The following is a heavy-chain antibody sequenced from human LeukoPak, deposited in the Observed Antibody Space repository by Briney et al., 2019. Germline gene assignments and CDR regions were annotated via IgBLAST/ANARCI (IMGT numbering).Heavy chain of an antibody. Sequence: SGGSLRLSCAVSGFTFSDYWVTWVRQTPGKGLEFVANVNRDGSVKNYVDSVKGRFTISGDNAKNSLYLQMTSLRVDDTAIYYCARDPGFSSFDYWGQGTLVTVSS. V-gene: IGHV3-7*01. D-gene: IGHD3-3*02. CDR2: VNRDGSVK. CDR1: GFTFSDYW. J-gene: IGHJ4*02. CDR3: ARDPGFSSFDY.